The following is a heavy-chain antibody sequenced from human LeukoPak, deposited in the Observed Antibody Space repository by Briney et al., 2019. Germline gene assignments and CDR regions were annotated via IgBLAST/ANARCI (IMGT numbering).Heavy chain of an antibody. Sequence: RGSLRLSCAASGFTFSSYTMNWVRQAPGKGLEWVSSITTSSTYIYYADSVRGRFTISRDNAKNSLYLRMSSLRVEDTAVYYCARGEGYYASGSYFDYWGQGTLVTVSS. J-gene: IGHJ4*02. CDR1: GFTFSSYT. CDR3: ARGEGYYASGSYFDY. V-gene: IGHV3-21*01. D-gene: IGHD3-10*01. CDR2: ITTSSTYI.